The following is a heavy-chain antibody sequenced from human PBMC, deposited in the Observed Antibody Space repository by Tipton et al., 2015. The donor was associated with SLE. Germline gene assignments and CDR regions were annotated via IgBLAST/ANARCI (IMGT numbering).Heavy chain of an antibody. J-gene: IGHJ4*02. D-gene: IGHD6-19*01. CDR3: AKSVAVRPKFDN. CDR2: IYYSGST. V-gene: IGHV4-59*08. CDR1: GGSISSYY. Sequence: TLSLTCTVSGGSISSYYWSWIRQPPGKGLEWIGYIYYSGSTNYNPSLSSRVTISIDTSKKQFSLRLRSATAADTAVYYCAKSVAVRPKFDNWGQGALVTVSS.